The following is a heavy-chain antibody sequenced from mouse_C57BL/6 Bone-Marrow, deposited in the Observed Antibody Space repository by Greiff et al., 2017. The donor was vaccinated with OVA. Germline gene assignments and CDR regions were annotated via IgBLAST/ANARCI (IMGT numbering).Heavy chain of an antibody. CDR3: ARDYYYGSSYFDY. Sequence: EVNLVESEGGLVQPGSSMKLSCTASGFTFSDYYMAWVRQVPEKGLEWVANINHDGSSTYYLDSLKSRFIISRDNAKNILYLQMSSLKSEDTATYYCARDYYYGSSYFDYWGQGTTLTVSS. J-gene: IGHJ2*01. CDR1: GFTFSDYY. D-gene: IGHD1-1*01. V-gene: IGHV5-16*01. CDR2: INHDGSST.